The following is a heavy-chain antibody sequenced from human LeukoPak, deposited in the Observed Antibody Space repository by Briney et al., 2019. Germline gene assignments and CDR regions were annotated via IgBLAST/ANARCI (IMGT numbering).Heavy chain of an antibody. V-gene: IGHV5-10-1*01. CDR1: GYSFTGYW. D-gene: IGHD1-14*01. CDR2: IDPSDSYT. Sequence: GESLKISCKGSGYSFTGYWISWVRQMPGKGLECVGRIDPSDSYTNYSPSFQGHVTISTDKSISTAYLQWSSLKASDTAMYYCARDYRNAFDIWGQGTMVTVSS. CDR3: ARDYRNAFDI. J-gene: IGHJ3*02.